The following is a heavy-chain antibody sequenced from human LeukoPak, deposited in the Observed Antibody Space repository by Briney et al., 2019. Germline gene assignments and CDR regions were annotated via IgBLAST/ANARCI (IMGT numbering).Heavy chain of an antibody. CDR2: IYNSGST. Sequence: SETLSLTCTVSGGSVSSYYWSWIRQPPGRGLEWIGYIYNSGSTNYNPSLKSRVTMSLDTSKNHFSLKLSSVTAADTAMYYCARARRDGYNHLDYWGQGTLVTVSS. CDR3: ARARRDGYNHLDY. D-gene: IGHD5-24*01. J-gene: IGHJ4*02. V-gene: IGHV4-59*02. CDR1: GGSVSSYY.